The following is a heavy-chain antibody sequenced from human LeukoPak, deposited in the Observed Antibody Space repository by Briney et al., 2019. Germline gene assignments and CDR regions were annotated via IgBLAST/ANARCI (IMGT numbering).Heavy chain of an antibody. Sequence: KPGGSLRLSCAASGFTFSDYYMSWIRQAPGKGLEWVSFISSSAGYTNYADSVKGRFTISRDNAKNSLYLQMNSLRAEDTAVYYCARPLGTGAFGELSWGQGTLVTVSS. J-gene: IGHJ5*02. D-gene: IGHD3-10*01. CDR3: ARPLGTGAFGELS. CDR1: GFTFSDYY. V-gene: IGHV3-11*06. CDR2: ISSSAGYT.